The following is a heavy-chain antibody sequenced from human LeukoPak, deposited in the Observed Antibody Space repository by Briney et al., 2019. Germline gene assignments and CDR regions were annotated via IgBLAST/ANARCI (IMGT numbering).Heavy chain of an antibody. CDR1: GFTFSSYG. CDR3: AKDLSSWSGDAFDI. CDR2: IWYDGSNK. D-gene: IGHD6-13*01. Sequence: GGSLRLSCAASGFTFSSYGMHWVRQAPGKRLEWVAVIWYDGSNKYYADSVKGRFTISRDNSKNTLYLQMNSLRAEDTAVYYCAKDLSSWSGDAFDIWGQGTMVTVSS. V-gene: IGHV3-33*06. J-gene: IGHJ3*02.